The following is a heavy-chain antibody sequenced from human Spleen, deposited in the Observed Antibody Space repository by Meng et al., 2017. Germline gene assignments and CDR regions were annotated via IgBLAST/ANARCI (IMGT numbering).Heavy chain of an antibody. CDR2: INWNGGLT. D-gene: IGHD3-22*01. CDR3: ARDGDSYYYDATGVDFFDY. J-gene: IGHJ4*02. CDR1: GFTFDDYG. Sequence: GESLKISCAASGFTFDDYGMSWVRQTPGKGLEWVSGINWNGGLTDYADSVKGRFIISRDNAKNSLYLQMNSLRAEDTAVYYCARDGDSYYYDATGVDFFDYWGQGTVVTVSS. V-gene: IGHV3-20*04.